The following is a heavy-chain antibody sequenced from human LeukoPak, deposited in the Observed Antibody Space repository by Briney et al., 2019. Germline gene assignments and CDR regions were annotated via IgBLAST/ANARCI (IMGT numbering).Heavy chain of an antibody. CDR3: ARSGSGETYDY. D-gene: IGHD3-10*01. CDR2: ISAYNGNT. J-gene: IGHJ4*02. Sequence: ASVKVSCKASGYTFTSYDFSWVRQAPGQGLEWMGWISAYNGNTNYAQILQGRLTMTTDTSTSTAYMELRSLRSDDTAVYYCARSGSGETYDYWGQGTLVTVSS. V-gene: IGHV1-18*01. CDR1: GYTFTSYD.